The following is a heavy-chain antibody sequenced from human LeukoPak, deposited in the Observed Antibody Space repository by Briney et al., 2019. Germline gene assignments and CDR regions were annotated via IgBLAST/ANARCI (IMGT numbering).Heavy chain of an antibody. V-gene: IGHV4-4*09. CDR3: ARQTHYDFWSGFHYHLDV. J-gene: IGHJ6*03. Sequence: SETLSLTCTVSGDFSSSFYWSWLRQSPGKGLEWIGYIYTSGSTNYNPSLKSRVTISLDTSKNQFSLNLRSVTAADTDVYFCARQTHYDFWSGFHYHLDVWGKGTSVTVS. CDR1: GDFSSSFY. CDR2: IYTSGST. D-gene: IGHD3-3*01.